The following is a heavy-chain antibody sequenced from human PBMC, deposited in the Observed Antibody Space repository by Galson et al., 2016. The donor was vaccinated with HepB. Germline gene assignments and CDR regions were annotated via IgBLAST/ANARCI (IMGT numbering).Heavy chain of an antibody. CDR2: ISSRSSTI. Sequence: SLRLSCAASGFTFSDYYMNWIRQAPGKGLEWISYISSRSSTIYYADSVKGRFTISRDNAKNSLFLQMSSLRAEDTALYYCVRGGDTVIGAAFDVWGQGTMVTVSS. D-gene: IGHD5-18*01. V-gene: IGHV3-11*04. J-gene: IGHJ3*01. CDR3: VRGGDTVIGAAFDV. CDR1: GFTFSDYY.